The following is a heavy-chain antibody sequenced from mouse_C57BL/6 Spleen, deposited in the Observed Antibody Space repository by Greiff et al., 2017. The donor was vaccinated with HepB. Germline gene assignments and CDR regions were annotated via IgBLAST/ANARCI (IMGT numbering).Heavy chain of an antibody. CDR2: IDPEDGDT. Sequence: EVQLQQSGAELVRPGASVKLSCTASGFNIKDYYMHWVKQRPEQGLEWIGRIDPEDGDTEYAPKFKGKATMTADTSSNTAYLQLSSLTSEDTAVYYCTSGDYDPYYAMDYWGQGTSVTVSS. CDR1: GFNIKDYY. J-gene: IGHJ4*01. V-gene: IGHV14-1*01. CDR3: TSGDYDPYYAMDY. D-gene: IGHD2-4*01.